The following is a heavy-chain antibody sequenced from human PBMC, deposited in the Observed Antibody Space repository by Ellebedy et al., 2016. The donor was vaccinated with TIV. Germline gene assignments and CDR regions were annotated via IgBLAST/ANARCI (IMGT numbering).Heavy chain of an antibody. CDR1: GFTFSSYA. J-gene: IGHJ2*01. CDR3: ARKVPAPTTVPPNWYFDL. D-gene: IGHD4-17*01. Sequence: PGGSLRLSCAASGFTFSSYAMSWVRQAPGKGLEWVSSISGSSTYIYYADSVKGRFAISRDNAKNSLYLQMNSLRAEDTAVYYCARKVPAPTTVPPNWYFDLWGRGTLVTVSS. V-gene: IGHV3-21*01. CDR2: ISGSSTYI.